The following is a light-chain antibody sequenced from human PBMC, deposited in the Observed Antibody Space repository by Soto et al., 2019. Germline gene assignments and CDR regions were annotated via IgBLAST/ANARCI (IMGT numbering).Light chain of an antibody. CDR3: QQRLNWPPIT. J-gene: IGKJ5*01. Sequence: EIVLTQSPATLSLSPGERATISCRASQGVSRYLVWYQQKPGQAPRLLIHDTSNRATGIPARFSGSGSGADFTLTISSLEPEDFAVYYCQQRLNWPPITFGQGTRLEIK. CDR2: DTS. CDR1: QGVSRY. V-gene: IGKV3-11*01.